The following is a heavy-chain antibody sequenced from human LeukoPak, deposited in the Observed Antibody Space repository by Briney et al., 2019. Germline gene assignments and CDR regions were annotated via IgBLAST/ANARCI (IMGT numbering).Heavy chain of an antibody. V-gene: IGHV3-23*01. D-gene: IGHD3-22*01. Sequence: GGSLRLSCAASGFTFSRNGMTWVRQAPGKGLEWVSAISGSGGNTYYADSVKGRFTISRDNSKNTLYLQMNSLRAEDTAVYYCARDLYRTVVVPHYFDYWGQGTLVTVSS. CDR2: ISGSGGNT. CDR3: ARDLYRTVVVPHYFDY. J-gene: IGHJ4*02. CDR1: GFTFSRNG.